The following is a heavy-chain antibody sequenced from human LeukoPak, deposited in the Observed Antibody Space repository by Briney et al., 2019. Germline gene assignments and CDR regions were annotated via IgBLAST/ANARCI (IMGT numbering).Heavy chain of an antibody. Sequence: ASVKVSCEASGYTFTGYYMHWVRQAPGQGLEWMGWINPNSGGTNYAQKFQGRVTMTRDTSISTAYMELSRLRSDDTAVYYCARVRITMVRGVIISNGFDIWGQGTMVTVSS. D-gene: IGHD3-10*01. J-gene: IGHJ3*02. CDR2: INPNSGGT. V-gene: IGHV1-2*02. CDR1: GYTFTGYY. CDR3: ARVRITMVRGVIISNGFDI.